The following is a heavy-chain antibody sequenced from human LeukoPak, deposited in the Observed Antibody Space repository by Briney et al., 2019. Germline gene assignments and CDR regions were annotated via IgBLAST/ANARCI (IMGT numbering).Heavy chain of an antibody. CDR1: GFTFSSYA. V-gene: IGHV3-30*04. CDR3: ARARSGWYLGQFDY. Sequence: GGSLRLSCVVSGFTFSSYAMHWVRQAPGKGLERVAVISYDGSNKYYADSVKGRFTISRDNSKNTLYLQMNSLRAEDTAVYYCARARSGWYLGQFDYWGQGTLVTVSS. J-gene: IGHJ4*02. CDR2: ISYDGSNK. D-gene: IGHD6-19*01.